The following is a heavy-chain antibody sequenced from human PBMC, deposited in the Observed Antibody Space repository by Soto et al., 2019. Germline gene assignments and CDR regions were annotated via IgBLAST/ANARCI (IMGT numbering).Heavy chain of an antibody. CDR3: ARVSTTWEDDY. CDR2: ISSGSDTI. J-gene: IGHJ4*02. CDR1: GFTFSDYG. V-gene: IGHV3-48*02. D-gene: IGHD1-26*01. Sequence: EVQLVESGGGLVQPAGSLRLSCAASGFTFSDYGVNWVRQAPGKGLEWISYISSGSDTIYYADSVKGRFTISRDNAKKSLFLQMTSLRDEDTAVYYCARVSTTWEDDYWAQGTLVTVSS.